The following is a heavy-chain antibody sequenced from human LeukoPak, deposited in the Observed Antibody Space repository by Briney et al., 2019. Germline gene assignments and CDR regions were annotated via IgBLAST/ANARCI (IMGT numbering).Heavy chain of an antibody. CDR3: ASTPSIAARTDAFDI. V-gene: IGHV4-59*12. Sequence: SETLSLTCTVSGGSISSYYWSWIRQPPGKGLEWIGYIYHSGSTYYNPSLKSRVTISVDRSKNQFSLKLSSVTAADTAVYYCASTPSIAARTDAFDIWGQGTMVTVSS. CDR1: GGSISSYY. J-gene: IGHJ3*02. D-gene: IGHD6-6*01. CDR2: IYHSGST.